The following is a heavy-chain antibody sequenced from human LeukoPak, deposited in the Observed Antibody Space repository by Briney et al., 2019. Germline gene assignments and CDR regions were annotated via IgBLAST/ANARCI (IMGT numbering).Heavy chain of an antibody. Sequence: ASVKVSCKASGYTFTSYGISWVRQAPGQGLEWMGWISAYNGNTNYAQKLQGRVTMTTDTSTSTAYMELRSLRSDDTAAYYCARVRDDSYGYPYYFDYWGQGTLVTVSS. CDR3: ARVRDDSYGYPYYFDY. CDR1: GYTFTSYG. CDR2: ISAYNGNT. V-gene: IGHV1-18*01. D-gene: IGHD5-18*01. J-gene: IGHJ4*02.